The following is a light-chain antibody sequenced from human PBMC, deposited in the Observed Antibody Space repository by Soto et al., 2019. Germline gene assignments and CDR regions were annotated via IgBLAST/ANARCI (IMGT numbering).Light chain of an antibody. J-gene: IGKJ4*01. CDR3: QQYDDWRLLT. CDR2: GAS. Sequence: EVVMTQSPATLSVSPGEKATLSCRASKGVRSNLAWSRQKPGQAPGLLINGASTRASGVPARFSGSGSGTEFTLTISSLQSEDFAIYYCQQYDDWRLLTFCGGTKVEI. V-gene: IGKV3-15*01. CDR1: KGVRSN.